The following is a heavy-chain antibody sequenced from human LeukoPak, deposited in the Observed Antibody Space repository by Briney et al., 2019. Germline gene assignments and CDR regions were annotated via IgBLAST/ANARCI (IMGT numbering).Heavy chain of an antibody. V-gene: IGHV1-2*02. CDR2: INPNSGGT. J-gene: IGHJ5*02. D-gene: IGHD3-22*01. CDR3: ARDYYDSSGYYP. Sequence: GASVKVSCKASGYTFTGYYMHWVRQAPGQGLEWMGWINPNSGGTNYAQKFQGRVTMTRDTSISTAYMELSRLRSEDTAVYYCARDYYDSSGYYPWGQGTLVTVSS. CDR1: GYTFTGYY.